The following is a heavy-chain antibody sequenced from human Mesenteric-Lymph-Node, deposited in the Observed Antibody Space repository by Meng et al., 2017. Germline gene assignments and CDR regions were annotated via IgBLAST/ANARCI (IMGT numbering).Heavy chain of an antibody. CDR1: GGSISSGGHS. CDR2: IYYSGST. V-gene: IGHV4-31*03. CDR3: ARVDSSGYFLDY. J-gene: IGHJ4*01. D-gene: IGHD3-22*01. Sequence: QVQLQESGPGLVKPSQTLALNCTVSGGSISSGGHSWSWIRQHPGKGLEWIAYIYYSGSTYYNPSLKSRVILSEDTSKNQFSLKLSSVTAADTAVYYCARVDSSGYFLDYWGQGTLVTVSS.